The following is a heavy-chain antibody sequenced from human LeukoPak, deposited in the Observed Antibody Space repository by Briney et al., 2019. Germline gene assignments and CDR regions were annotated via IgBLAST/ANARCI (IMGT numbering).Heavy chain of an antibody. V-gene: IGHV3-23*01. Sequence: PGGSLRLSCAASGFTFSSYAMSWVRQAPGKGLEWVSAISGSGGSTYYADSVKGRFTISRDNSKNTLYLQMNSLRAEDTAAYYCANYPYDSSGYFYYWGQGTLVTVSS. J-gene: IGHJ4*02. CDR1: GFTFSSYA. CDR3: ANYPYDSSGYFYY. CDR2: ISGSGGST. D-gene: IGHD3-22*01.